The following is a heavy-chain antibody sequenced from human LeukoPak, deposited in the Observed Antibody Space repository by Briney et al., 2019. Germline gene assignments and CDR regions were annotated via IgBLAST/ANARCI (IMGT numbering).Heavy chain of an antibody. CDR3: ARESHSAYDY. CDR2: TYYRSMWYN. Sequence: SQTLSLTCAISGDSVSSNSVAWDWIRQSPSRGLEWLGRTYYRSMWYNDYAVSVKSRITINPDTSKNQFSLLLNSVTPEDTAVYFCARESHSAYDYWGQGTLVTVSP. J-gene: IGHJ4*02. CDR1: GDSVSSNSVA. V-gene: IGHV6-1*01. D-gene: IGHD5-12*01.